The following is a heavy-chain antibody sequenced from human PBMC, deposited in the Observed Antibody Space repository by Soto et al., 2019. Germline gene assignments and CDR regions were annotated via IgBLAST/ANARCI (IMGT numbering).Heavy chain of an antibody. CDR3: ASPGYCSGGSCFDP. CDR2: IYYSGST. CDR1: GGSISSGDYY. Sequence: SETLSLTCTVSGGSISSGDYYWSWIRQPPGKGLEWIGYIYYSGSTYYNPSLKSRVTISVDTSKNQFSLKLSSVTAADTAVYYCASPGYCSGGSCFDPWGQGTLVTVSS. D-gene: IGHD2-15*01. J-gene: IGHJ5*02. V-gene: IGHV4-30-4*01.